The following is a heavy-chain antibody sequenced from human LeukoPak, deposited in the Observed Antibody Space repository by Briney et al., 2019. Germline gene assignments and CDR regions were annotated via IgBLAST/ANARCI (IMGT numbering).Heavy chain of an antibody. CDR2: IIPIFGTA. J-gene: IGHJ4*02. D-gene: IGHD2/OR15-2a*01. V-gene: IGHV1-69*13. CDR3: ARGNSRGEYDFDY. CDR1: DYTLSDL. Sequence: ASVKVSCRPSDYTLSDLFSAGQGLEWMGGIIPIFGTANYAQKFQGRVTITADESTSTAYMELSSLRSEDTAVYYCARGNSRGEYDFDYWGQGTLVTVSS.